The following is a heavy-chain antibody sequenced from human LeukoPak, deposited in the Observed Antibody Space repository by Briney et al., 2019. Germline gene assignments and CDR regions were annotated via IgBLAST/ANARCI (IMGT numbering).Heavy chain of an antibody. V-gene: IGHV1-2*02. Sequence: ASVKVSCRASGYTFTGYYMHWVRQAPGQGLEWMGWINPSSGGTNYAQKFQGRVTMTRDTSISTAYMELSRLRSDDTAVYYCARAAGPSAIFDYWGQGTLVTVSS. CDR1: GYTFTGYY. CDR3: ARAAGPSAIFDY. J-gene: IGHJ4*02. D-gene: IGHD6-13*01. CDR2: INPSSGGT.